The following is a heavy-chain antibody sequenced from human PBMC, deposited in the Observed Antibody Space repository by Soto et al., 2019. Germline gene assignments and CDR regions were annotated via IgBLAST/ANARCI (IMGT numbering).Heavy chain of an antibody. CDR1: GFTFTRYA. D-gene: IGHD3-10*01. Sequence: ASVKVSSKASGFTFTRYAMHWVRQAPGQRLEWMGWINAGNGNTKYSQKFQGRVTITRDTSASTAYMELSSLRSEDTAVYYCARGTPVWFDPWGQGTLVTVSS. V-gene: IGHV1-3*01. J-gene: IGHJ5*02. CDR2: INAGNGNT. CDR3: ARGTPVWFDP.